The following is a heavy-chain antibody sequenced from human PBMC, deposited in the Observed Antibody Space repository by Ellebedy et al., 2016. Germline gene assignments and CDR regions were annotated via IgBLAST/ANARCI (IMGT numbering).Heavy chain of an antibody. V-gene: IGHV3-66*01. D-gene: IGHD2-15*01. CDR3: ARVLRYCSGGSCYLRPYYYYYGMDV. Sequence: GESLKISCAASGFTVSSNYMSWVRQAPGKGLEWVSVIYSGGSTYYADSVKGRFTISRDNSKNTLYLQMNSLRAEDTAVYYCARVLRYCSGGSCYLRPYYYYYGMDVWGQGTTVTVSS. CDR2: IYSGGST. CDR1: GFTVSSNY. J-gene: IGHJ6*02.